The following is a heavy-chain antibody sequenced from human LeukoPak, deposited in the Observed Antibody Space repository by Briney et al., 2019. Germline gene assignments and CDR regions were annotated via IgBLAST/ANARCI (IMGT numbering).Heavy chain of an antibody. J-gene: IGHJ4*02. D-gene: IGHD1-1*01. Sequence: PGGSLRLSCAASRLTLATYAMSWVRQAPGKGLEWVSAISDSGGATYYADSVKGRFTISRDNSKNTLYLQMNSLRAEDTAVFSCARGGINWYGFDYWGQGTLVTVSS. CDR1: RLTLATYA. CDR2: ISDSGGAT. V-gene: IGHV3-23*01. CDR3: ARGGINWYGFDY.